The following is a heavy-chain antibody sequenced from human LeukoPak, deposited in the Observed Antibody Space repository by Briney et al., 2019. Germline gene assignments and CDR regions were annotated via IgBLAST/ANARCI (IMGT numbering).Heavy chain of an antibody. V-gene: IGHV4-30-2*01. Sequence: SETLSLTCAVSGGSISSGGYSWSWIRQPPGKGPEWIGYIYHSGSTYYNPSLKSRVTISVDRSKNQFSLKLSSVTAADTAVYYCARYQDYRYYFDYWGQGTLVTVSS. CDR2: IYHSGST. CDR3: ARYQDYRYYFDY. CDR1: GGSISSGGYS. D-gene: IGHD4-11*01. J-gene: IGHJ4*02.